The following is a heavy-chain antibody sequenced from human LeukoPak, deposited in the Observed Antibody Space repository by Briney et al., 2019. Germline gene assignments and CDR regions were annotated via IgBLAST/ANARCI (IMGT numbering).Heavy chain of an antibody. V-gene: IGHV3-49*04. CDR2: IRSKAYGGTT. Sequence: GGSLRLSCTGSGFTFGDYAMSWVRQAPGKGLEWVGFIRSKAYGGTTEYAASVKGRFTISRDDPKSIAYLQINSLKTEDTAVYYCSRPNHVDTEDFDYWGQGTLVTVSS. CDR3: SRPNHVDTEDFDY. D-gene: IGHD2-2*02. J-gene: IGHJ4*02. CDR1: GFTFGDYA.